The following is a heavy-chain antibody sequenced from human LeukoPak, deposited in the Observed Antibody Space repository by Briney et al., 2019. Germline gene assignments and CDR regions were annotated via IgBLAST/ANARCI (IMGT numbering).Heavy chain of an antibody. D-gene: IGHD2-8*01. J-gene: IGHJ6*03. CDR3: ATRCTNGVCYKAYYMDV. CDR2: INLNGGGT. CDR1: GYTLTSYY. Sequence: ASVKVSCKASGYTLTSYYLHWVRQAPGQGLEWLGWINLNGGGTLSAQKFQGRITMTRDASISTAYMELSGLRSDDTAVYYCATRCTNGVCYKAYYMDVWGKGTTVTVSS. V-gene: IGHV1-2*02.